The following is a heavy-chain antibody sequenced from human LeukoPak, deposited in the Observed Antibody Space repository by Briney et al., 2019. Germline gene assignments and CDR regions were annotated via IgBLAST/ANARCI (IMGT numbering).Heavy chain of an antibody. CDR1: GFTVSSNY. Sequence: GGSLRLSCAASGFTVSSNYMSWVRQAPGKGLEWVSVIYSGGSTYYADSVKGRFTISRDNSKNTLYLQMNSLRAEDTAVYYCARGKAAAGPLVAFDIWGQGTKVTVSS. CDR2: IYSGGST. V-gene: IGHV3-53*05. CDR3: ARGKAAAGPLVAFDI. J-gene: IGHJ3*02. D-gene: IGHD6-13*01.